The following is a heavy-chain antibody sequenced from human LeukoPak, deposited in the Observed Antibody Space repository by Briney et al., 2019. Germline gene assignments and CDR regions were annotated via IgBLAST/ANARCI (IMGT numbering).Heavy chain of an antibody. D-gene: IGHD4-17*01. V-gene: IGHV3-23*01. CDR1: GFTFSNYV. CDR2: ISGSGDYS. Sequence: GGSLRLSCAASGFTFSNYVMNWVRQAPGEGLEWVSAISGSGDYSNSADSVKGSFTISRDNSENILYLQMNSLRAEDTGVYYCAKYLSAGGNYGYGRFDPWGQGTLVTVSS. J-gene: IGHJ5*02. CDR3: AKYLSAGGNYGYGRFDP.